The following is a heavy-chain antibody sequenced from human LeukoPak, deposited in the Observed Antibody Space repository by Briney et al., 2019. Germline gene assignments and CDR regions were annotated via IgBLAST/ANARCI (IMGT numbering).Heavy chain of an antibody. Sequence: GGSLRLSCAASGFTFSSYSMNWVRQAPGKGLEWVSSISSSSSYVYYADSVKGRFTISRDNAKNSLYLQMNSLRAEDTAVYYCARYYDSSGYYPYYYYGMDVWGQGTTVTVSS. CDR3: ARYYDSSGYYPYYYYGMDV. J-gene: IGHJ6*02. CDR1: GFTFSSYS. V-gene: IGHV3-21*01. D-gene: IGHD3-22*01. CDR2: ISSSSSYV.